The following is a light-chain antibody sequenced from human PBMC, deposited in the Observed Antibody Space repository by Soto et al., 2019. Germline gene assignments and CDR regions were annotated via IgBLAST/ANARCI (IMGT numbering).Light chain of an antibody. J-gene: IGKJ1*01. V-gene: IGKV1-5*01. Sequence: IQMAQSPSSLSASVGDRVSRTCRASQSIGCCLAWYQQKPGRAPKLLIFDASTLESGVPSRFSGSGSGTEFTLTISNLQPDDFATYYCQQYNFYWTFGQGTKVDIK. CDR2: DAS. CDR3: QQYNFYWT. CDR1: QSIGCC.